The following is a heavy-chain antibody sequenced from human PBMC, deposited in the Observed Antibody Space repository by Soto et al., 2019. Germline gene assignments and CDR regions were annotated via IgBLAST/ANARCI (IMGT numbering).Heavy chain of an antibody. CDR1: GFTFSSYG. CDR2: IWYDGSNK. Sequence: QVQLVESGGGVVQPGRSLRLSCAASGFTFSSYGMHWVRQAPGKGLEWVAVIWYDGSNKYYADAVKGRFTISRDNSKNTRDLQMNSLRAEDTAGDYGARWGIAAGDYWGQGTLVTVSS. V-gene: IGHV3-33*01. CDR3: ARWGIAAGDY. D-gene: IGHD6-13*01. J-gene: IGHJ4*02.